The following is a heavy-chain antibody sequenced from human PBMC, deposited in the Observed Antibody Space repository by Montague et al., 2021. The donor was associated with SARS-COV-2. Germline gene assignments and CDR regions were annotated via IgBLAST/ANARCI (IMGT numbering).Heavy chain of an antibody. J-gene: IGHJ5*02. CDR2: INGASSRT. CDR3: ARGISLFDP. CDR1: GFIFSDYN. Sequence: SLRLSCAASGFIFSDYNMTWIRQTPGKGLEWISYINGASSRTNYADSVKGRFTISRDNAKNSLFLQVNSLRVEDTAVYYCARGISLFDPWGQGTLVTVSS. V-gene: IGHV3-11*05.